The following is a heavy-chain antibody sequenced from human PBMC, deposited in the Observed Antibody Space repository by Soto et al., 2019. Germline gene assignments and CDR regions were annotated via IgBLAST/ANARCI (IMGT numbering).Heavy chain of an antibody. Sequence: EVLLLESGGGLVQPGGSLRLSCAASGFTFSSYAMSWVRQAPGKGLEWVLAVSSSGGSTYYADSVKGRFTISRDNSKNTLYLQMNSLRAEDTAVYYCAKYSTSWRGGQFDYWGQGTLVTVSS. J-gene: IGHJ4*02. CDR1: GFTFSSYA. CDR3: AKYSTSWRGGQFDY. CDR2: VSSSGGST. V-gene: IGHV3-23*01. D-gene: IGHD6-13*01.